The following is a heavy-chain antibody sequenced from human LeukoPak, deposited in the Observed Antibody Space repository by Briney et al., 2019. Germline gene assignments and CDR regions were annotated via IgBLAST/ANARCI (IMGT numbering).Heavy chain of an antibody. V-gene: IGHV4-61*02. D-gene: IGHD6-13*01. CDR3: ARAREGAAAGPMMNWFDP. CDR2: LYTSGST. J-gene: IGHJ5*02. CDR1: GGSISSGSYY. Sequence: NPSQTLSLTCTVSGGSISSGSYYWSWIRQPAGKGLEWIGRLYTSGSTNYNPSLKSRVTISVDTSKNQFSLKLSSVTAADTAVYYCARAREGAAAGPMMNWFDPWGQGTLVTVSS.